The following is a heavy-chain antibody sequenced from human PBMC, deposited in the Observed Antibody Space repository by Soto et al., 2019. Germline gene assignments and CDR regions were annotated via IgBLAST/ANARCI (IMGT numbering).Heavy chain of an antibody. V-gene: IGHV4-31*03. CDR1: GGSISSAGYY. CDR2: IYYSGDT. J-gene: IGHJ4*02. D-gene: IGHD6-19*01. CDR3: ARAGSGWELDY. Sequence: QVQLQESGPGLVKPSQTLSLTCTVSGGSISSAGYYWTWIRQHPGKVLEWIGYIYYSGDTYYNPSLKSRVTISVDTSKNQFSLRLNSVTAADTAVYYCARAGSGWELDYWGQGTLVTVSS.